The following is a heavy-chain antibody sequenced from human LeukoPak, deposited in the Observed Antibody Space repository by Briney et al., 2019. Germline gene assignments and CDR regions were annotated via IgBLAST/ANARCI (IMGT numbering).Heavy chain of an antibody. CDR1: GFTFSSYS. J-gene: IGHJ4*02. CDR2: IRYDGSNK. V-gene: IGHV3-30*02. D-gene: IGHD6-19*01. CDR3: ARGGPRAVAGKV. Sequence: GGSLRLSCAASGFTFSSYSMNRVRQAPGKGLEWVAFIRYDGSNKYYADSVKGRFTISRDNSKNTLYLQMNSLRAEDTAVYYCARGGPRAVAGKVGGQGTLVTVSS.